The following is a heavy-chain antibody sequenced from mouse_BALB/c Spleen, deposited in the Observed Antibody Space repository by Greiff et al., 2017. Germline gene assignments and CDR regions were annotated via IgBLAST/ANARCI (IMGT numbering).Heavy chain of an antibody. Sequence: EVKLVESGGGLVKPGGSLKLSCAASGFAFSSYDMSWVRQTPEKRLEWVAYISSGGGSTYYPDTVKGRFTISRDNAKNTLYLQMSSLKSEDTAMYYCARGRQLGLYFDYWGQGTTLTVSS. V-gene: IGHV5-12-1*01. CDR2: ISSGGGST. CDR3: ARGRQLGLYFDY. D-gene: IGHD3-2*01. CDR1: GFAFSSYD. J-gene: IGHJ2*01.